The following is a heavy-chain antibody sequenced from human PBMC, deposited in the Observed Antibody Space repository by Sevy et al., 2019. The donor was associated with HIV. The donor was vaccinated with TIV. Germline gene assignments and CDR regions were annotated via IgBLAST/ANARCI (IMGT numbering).Heavy chain of an antibody. Sequence: GGSLRLSCAASGFTFSNYNMNWVRQAPGKGLEWVSSITSSSDYIYDADSVKGRFTISRDNSKNTLYLQMNSLRVEDTAVYYCAREDIRVAGIGYYFHSWGQGTLVTVSS. V-gene: IGHV3-21*06. CDR2: ITSSSDYI. CDR1: GFTFSNYN. D-gene: IGHD6-19*01. J-gene: IGHJ4*02. CDR3: AREDIRVAGIGYYFHS.